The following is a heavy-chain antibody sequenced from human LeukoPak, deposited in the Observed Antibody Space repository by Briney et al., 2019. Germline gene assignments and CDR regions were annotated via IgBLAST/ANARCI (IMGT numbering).Heavy chain of an antibody. CDR2: IKSKTDGGTT. D-gene: IGHD2-15*01. CDR3: TTDVLGYCSGGSCYYFDY. Sequence: GGSLRLSCAASGFTFSNAWMSWVRQAPGKGLEWVGRIKSKTDGGTTDYAAPVKGRFTISRDDSKNTLYLQMNSLKTEDTAVYYRTTDVLGYCSGGSCYYFDYWGQGTLVTVSS. V-gene: IGHV3-15*01. CDR1: GFTFSNAW. J-gene: IGHJ4*02.